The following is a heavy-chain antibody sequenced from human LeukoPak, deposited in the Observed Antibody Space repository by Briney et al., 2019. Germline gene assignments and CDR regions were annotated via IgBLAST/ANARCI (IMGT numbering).Heavy chain of an antibody. D-gene: IGHD3-22*01. J-gene: IGHJ4*02. CDR3: AKRGVVIRVILVGFHKEAYYFDS. V-gene: IGHV3-23*01. CDR1: GITLSNSG. Sequence: GGSLRLSCAVSGITLSNSGMSWVRQAPGKGLGWVAGINDSGGSTNYADSVKGRFTISRDNPKNTLYLQMNSLRAEDTAVYFCAKRGVVIRVILVGFHKEAYYFDSWGQGALVTVSS. CDR2: INDSGGST.